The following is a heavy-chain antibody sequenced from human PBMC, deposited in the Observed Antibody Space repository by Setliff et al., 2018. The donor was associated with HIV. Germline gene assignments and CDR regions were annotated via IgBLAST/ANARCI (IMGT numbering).Heavy chain of an antibody. D-gene: IGHD3-3*01. CDR2: IYYSGST. Sequence: SETLSLTCTVSGGSISSGAYYWNRIRQHHQHPGKGLEWIGSIYYSGSTYSDPSLRSRVTISADTPKNHFSLKLTSVTAADTAVYYCARHGQSFDFSIASEGYYFDSWGQGTLVTVSS. V-gene: IGHV4-39*01. J-gene: IGHJ4*02. CDR1: GGSISSGAYY. CDR3: ARHGQSFDFSIASEGYYFDS.